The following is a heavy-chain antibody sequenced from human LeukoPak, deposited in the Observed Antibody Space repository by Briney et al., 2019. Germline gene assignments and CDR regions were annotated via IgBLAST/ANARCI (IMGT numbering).Heavy chain of an antibody. CDR3: TTDPGYCSGGSCYAPYYDY. Sequence: GGSLRLSCTASGFTFGDYAMSWFRQAPGKGLEWVGFNRSETYGGTTEYAASVKGRFSISRDDSKSIAYLQMNSLKTEDTAVYYCTTDPGYCSGGSCYAPYYDYWGQGTLVTVSS. D-gene: IGHD2-15*01. V-gene: IGHV3-49*03. J-gene: IGHJ4*02. CDR2: NRSETYGGTT. CDR1: GFTFGDYA.